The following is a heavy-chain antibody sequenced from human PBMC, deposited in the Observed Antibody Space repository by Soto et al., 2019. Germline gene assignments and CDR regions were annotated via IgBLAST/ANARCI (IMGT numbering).Heavy chain of an antibody. J-gene: IGHJ6*03. CDR1: GFTFSNAW. CDR3: TTGRLTMVRGDPSPTYYMDV. Sequence: GGSLRLSCAASGFTFSNAWMSWVRQAPGKGLEWVGRIKSKTDGGTTDYAAPVKGRFTISRDDSKNTLYLQMNSLKTEDTAVYYCTTGRLTMVRGDPSPTYYMDVWGKGTTVTVSS. D-gene: IGHD3-10*01. V-gene: IGHV3-15*01. CDR2: IKSKTDGGTT.